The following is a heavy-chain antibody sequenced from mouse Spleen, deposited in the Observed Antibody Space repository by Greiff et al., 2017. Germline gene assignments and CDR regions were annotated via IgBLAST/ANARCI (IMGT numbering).Heavy chain of an antibody. V-gene: IGHV5-17*01. CDR2: ISSGSSTI. D-gene: IGHD1-1*02. CDR1: GFTFSDYE. CDR3: SRHGQAYGMDY. Sequence: EVKLVESGGGLVKPGGSLKLSCAASGFTFSDYEMHWVRRAPEKGLEWVAYISSGSSTIYYADTVKGRFTISRDNAKNTLFLQMTSLRSEDTAMYYCSRHGQAYGMDYWGQGSSVTVSS. J-gene: IGHJ4*01.